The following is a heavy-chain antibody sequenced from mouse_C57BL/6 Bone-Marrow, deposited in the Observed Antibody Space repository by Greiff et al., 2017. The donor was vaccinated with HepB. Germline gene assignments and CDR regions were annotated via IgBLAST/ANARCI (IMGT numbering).Heavy chain of an antibody. Sequence: EVKLVESGADLVRPGASVKLSCTASGFNIKDDYMHWVKQRPEQGLEWIGWIDPENGDTEYASKFQGKATITADTSSNTAYLQLSSLTSEDTAVYYCTGDIVTAYWGQGTTLTVSS. V-gene: IGHV14-4*01. CDR2: IDPENGDT. J-gene: IGHJ2*01. CDR3: TGDIVTAY. CDR1: GFNIKDDY. D-gene: IGHD2-5*01.